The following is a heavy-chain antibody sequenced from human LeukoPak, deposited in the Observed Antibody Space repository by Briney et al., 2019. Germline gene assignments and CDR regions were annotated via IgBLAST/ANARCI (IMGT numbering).Heavy chain of an antibody. CDR2: IYYSGDT. CDR3: ASTPHSSGWYIAPY. D-gene: IGHD6-13*01. CDR1: GGSISSSTYY. J-gene: IGHJ4*02. V-gene: IGHV4-39*01. Sequence: PSETLSLTCTVSGGSISSSTYYWGWIRQPPGKGLQWIGCIYYSGDTYYNPSLKTRVTLSVDTSKNQFSLKLNSVTATDTAVYYCASTPHSSGWYIAPYWGQGTLVSVSS.